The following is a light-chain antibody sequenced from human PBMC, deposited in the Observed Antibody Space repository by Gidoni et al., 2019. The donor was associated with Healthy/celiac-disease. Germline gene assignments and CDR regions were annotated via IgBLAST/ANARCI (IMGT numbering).Light chain of an antibody. Sequence: SYVLTQPPSVSVAPGQTARIPCGGNNIGSKSVDWYQQKPGQAPVLVVYDYSDRPSGIPERFSGSNSGNTATLTISRVEAGDEADYYCQVWDSSSDHVVFGGGTKLTVL. CDR1: NIGSKS. J-gene: IGLJ2*01. V-gene: IGLV3-21*02. CDR3: QVWDSSSDHVV. CDR2: DYS.